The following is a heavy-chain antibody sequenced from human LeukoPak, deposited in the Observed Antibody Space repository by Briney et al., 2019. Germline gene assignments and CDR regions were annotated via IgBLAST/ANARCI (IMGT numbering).Heavy chain of an antibody. CDR3: ARLETLLWFGELLWSWFDP. V-gene: IGHV5-51*01. Sequence: GESLKISCKGSGYSFTSYWIGWVRQMPGKGLEWMGIIYPGDSDTRYSPSFQGQVTISADKSISTAYLQWSSLKAPDTAMYYCARLETLLWFGELLWSWFDPWGQGTLVTVSS. CDR2: IYPGDSDT. D-gene: IGHD3-10*01. J-gene: IGHJ5*02. CDR1: GYSFTSYW.